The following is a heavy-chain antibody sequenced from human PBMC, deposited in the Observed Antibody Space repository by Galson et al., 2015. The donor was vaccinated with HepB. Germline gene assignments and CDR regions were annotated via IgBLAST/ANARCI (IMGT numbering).Heavy chain of an antibody. CDR3: AKARCSSTGCNFDY. J-gene: IGHJ4*02. D-gene: IGHD2-2*01. CDR2: ISWNGGRI. Sequence: SLRLSCAASGFTFDNYAMHWVRQAPGKGLEWVSSISWNGGRIGYADSVKGRFTFSRDNAKNSLSLQMSSLRAEDTALYFCAKARCSSTGCNFDYWGQGTLVTVSS. CDR1: GFTFDNYA. V-gene: IGHV3-9*01.